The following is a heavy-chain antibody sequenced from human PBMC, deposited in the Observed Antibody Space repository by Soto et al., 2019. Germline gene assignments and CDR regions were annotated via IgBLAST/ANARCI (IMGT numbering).Heavy chain of an antibody. V-gene: IGHV3-23*01. CDR2: ISGTGGTT. D-gene: IGHD3-9*01. CDR3: ARAPMERYFDWYFDH. Sequence: EVQLLESGGGLVQPGGSLRLSCVGSGFTFRSHALTWVRQSPGKGLEWVAGISGTGGTTYYGDSMRGRFTISGDNSKETLNLQMDSLSPEDTAIYFCARAPMERYFDWYFDHWGQGSLVIVTS. J-gene: IGHJ4*02. CDR1: GFTFRSHA.